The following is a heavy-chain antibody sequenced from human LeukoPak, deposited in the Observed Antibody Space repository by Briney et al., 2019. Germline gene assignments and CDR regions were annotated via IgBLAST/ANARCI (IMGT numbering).Heavy chain of an antibody. CDR2: IGADGSNT. Sequence: GGSLRLFCRASGFTFSSSWMHWVRQAPGKGLVWVSYIGADGSNTAYADSVKGRFTISRDNAKNTLYLQVNSLRVEDTAVYYCATSVIRGQGTLVTVSS. D-gene: IGHD2-21*01. CDR3: ATSVI. J-gene: IGHJ4*02. V-gene: IGHV3-74*01. CDR1: GFTFSSSW.